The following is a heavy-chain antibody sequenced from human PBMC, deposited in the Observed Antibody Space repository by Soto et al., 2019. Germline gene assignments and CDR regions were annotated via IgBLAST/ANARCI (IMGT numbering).Heavy chain of an antibody. V-gene: IGHV1-18*01. D-gene: IGHD1-1*01. J-gene: IGHJ4*02. Sequence: ASVKVSCKASGYTFSRYGIMWVRQAPGQGLEWMGWISAYNGNTNSAEKLRGRLTMTTDASTTTAYMELSSLRSEDTAVYYCARLGTTYYFDYWGQGTLVTVSS. CDR1: GYTFSRYG. CDR2: ISAYNGNT. CDR3: ARLGTTYYFDY.